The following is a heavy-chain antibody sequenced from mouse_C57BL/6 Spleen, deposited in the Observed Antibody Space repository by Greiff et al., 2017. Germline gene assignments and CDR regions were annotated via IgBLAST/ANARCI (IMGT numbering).Heavy chain of an antibody. V-gene: IGHV1-20*01. J-gene: IGHJ4*01. CDR3: ARNMWVDY. CDR2: INPYNGDT. CDR1: GYSFTGYF. Sequence: EVQLQQSGPELVKPGASVKISCKASGYSFTGYFMNWVMQSHGKSLEWIGRINPYNGDTFYNQKFKGKATLTVDKSSSTAHMELRDLTSEDSAVYYCARNMWVDYWGQGTSVTVSS.